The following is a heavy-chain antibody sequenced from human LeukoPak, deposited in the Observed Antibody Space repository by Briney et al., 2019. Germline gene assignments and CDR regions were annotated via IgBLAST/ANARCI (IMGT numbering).Heavy chain of an antibody. J-gene: IGHJ6*02. CDR3: AKVTEATVTHAGMDV. D-gene: IGHD4-11*01. Sequence: LSLTCTVSGVSVISSYWSWVRQAPGKGLEWVSGISWNSGSIGYADSVKGRFTISRDNAKNSLYLQMNSLRAEDTALYYCAKVTEATVTHAGMDVWGQGTTVTVSS. CDR1: GVSVISSY. CDR2: ISWNSGSI. V-gene: IGHV3-9*01.